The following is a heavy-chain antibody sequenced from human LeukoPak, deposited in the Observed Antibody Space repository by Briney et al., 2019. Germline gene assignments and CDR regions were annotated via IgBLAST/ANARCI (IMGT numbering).Heavy chain of an antibody. CDR3: ARDKQAVAGTTAGY. CDR1: GFTFSSYS. V-gene: IGHV3-21*01. D-gene: IGHD6-19*01. Sequence: PGGSLRLSCAASGFTFSSYSMNWVRQAPGKGLEWVSSISSSSSYIYYADSVKGRFTISRDNAKNSLYLQMNSLRAEDTAVYYCARDKQAVAGTTAGYWGQGTLDTVSS. J-gene: IGHJ4*02. CDR2: ISSSSSYI.